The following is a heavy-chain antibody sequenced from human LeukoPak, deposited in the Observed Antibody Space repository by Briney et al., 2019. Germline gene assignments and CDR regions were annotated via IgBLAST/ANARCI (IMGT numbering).Heavy chain of an antibody. J-gene: IGHJ4*02. Sequence: GGSLRLSCAASGFTFSSYAMHWVRQAPGKGLEWVAVISYDGSNKYYADSVKGRFTISRDNSKNTLYLQMNSLRAEDTAVYYCARDIGGMTTEYYFDSWGQGTLVTVSS. CDR3: ARDIGGMTTEYYFDS. CDR1: GFTFSSYA. D-gene: IGHD4-11*01. CDR2: ISYDGSNK. V-gene: IGHV3-30-3*01.